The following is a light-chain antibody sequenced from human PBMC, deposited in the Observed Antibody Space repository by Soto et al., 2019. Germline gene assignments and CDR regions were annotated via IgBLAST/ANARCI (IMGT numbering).Light chain of an antibody. CDR2: EDN. J-gene: IGLJ1*01. CDR1: SSDVGGYNL. CDR3: CSYAAASTYA. V-gene: IGLV2-23*01. Sequence: QSALTQPGSVSGSPGQSITISCAGTSSDVGGYNLVSWYQQHPGKAPKLMIYEDNERPSGVSNRFSGSKSGNTASLTISGLRAEDDADYYCCSYAAASTYAFGTGTKLTV.